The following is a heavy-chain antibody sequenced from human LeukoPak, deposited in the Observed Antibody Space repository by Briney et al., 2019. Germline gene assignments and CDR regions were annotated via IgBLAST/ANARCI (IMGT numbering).Heavy chain of an antibody. CDR3: ASKIGDDLDY. CDR1: GFTFSSYW. D-gene: IGHD3-16*01. J-gene: IGHJ4*02. Sequence: QPGGSLRLSCAASGFTFSSYWMSWVRQAPGKGLEWVAFTSDDENYKYYADSVKGRFTISRDNSKNTLYLQMNSLRAEDTAVYFCASKIGDDLDYWGQGTLVTVSS. CDR2: TSDDENYK. V-gene: IGHV3-30*03.